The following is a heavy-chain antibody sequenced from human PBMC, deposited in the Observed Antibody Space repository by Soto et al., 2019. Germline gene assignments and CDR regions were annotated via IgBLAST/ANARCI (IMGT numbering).Heavy chain of an antibody. Sequence: PGGSLRLSCAASGFTFAHYAMMWARQAPGRGLEWVSTIDGPTTNTHYIDSVKGRFFISRDNANNSVYLQMDSLRAEDTALYYCTRAAWFPYLSFYWGQGALVTVSS. CDR1: GFTFAHYA. D-gene: IGHD3-10*01. V-gene: IGHV3-23*05. CDR2: IDGPTTNT. CDR3: TRAAWFPYLSFY. J-gene: IGHJ4*02.